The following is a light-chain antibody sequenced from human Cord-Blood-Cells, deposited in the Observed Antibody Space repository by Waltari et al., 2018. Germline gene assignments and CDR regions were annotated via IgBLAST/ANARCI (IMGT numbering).Light chain of an antibody. CDR1: QSISSG. CDR3: QQYNSYSPYT. J-gene: IGKJ2*01. V-gene: IGKV1-5*01. Sequence: DIQMTQSPSTLSASVGDRVTITCRASQSISSGLARYQQKPGKAPKLLIYDASSLESGVPSRFSGSGSGTKFTLTISSLQPDDFATYYCQQYNSYSPYTFGQGTKLEIK. CDR2: DAS.